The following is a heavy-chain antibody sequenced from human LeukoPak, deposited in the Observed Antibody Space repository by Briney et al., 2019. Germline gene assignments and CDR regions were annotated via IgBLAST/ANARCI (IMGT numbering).Heavy chain of an antibody. CDR1: GYTFTSYG. CDR3: ARVSIAAAGLIDY. J-gene: IGHJ4*02. V-gene: IGHV1-69*13. Sequence: SVKVSCKASGYTFTSYGISWVRQAPGQGLEWMGGIIPIFGTANYAQKFQGRVTITADESTSTAYMELSSLRSEDTAVYYCARVSIAAAGLIDYWGQGTLVTVSS. CDR2: IIPIFGTA. D-gene: IGHD6-13*01.